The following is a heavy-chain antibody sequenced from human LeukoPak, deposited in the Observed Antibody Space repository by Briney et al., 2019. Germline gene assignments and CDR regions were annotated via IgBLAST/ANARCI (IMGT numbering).Heavy chain of an antibody. V-gene: IGHV3-21*01. Sequence: GGSLRLSCAASGFTFSSYSMNWVRQAPGKGLEWVSFISSSSTYIYYADSVKGRFTISRDNAKNSLYLQMNSLRAEDTAVYYCARFYGDGGGYWGQGTLVTVSS. CDR1: GFTFSSYS. CDR2: ISSSSTYI. D-gene: IGHD4-17*01. J-gene: IGHJ4*02. CDR3: ARFYGDGGGY.